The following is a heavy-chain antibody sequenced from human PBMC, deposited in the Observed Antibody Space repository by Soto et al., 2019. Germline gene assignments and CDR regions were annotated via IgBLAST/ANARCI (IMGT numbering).Heavy chain of an antibody. D-gene: IGHD6-19*01. Sequence: GGSLRLSCAASGFTFSSYAMSWVRQAPGKGLEWVSAISGSGGSTYYADSVKGRFTISRDNSKNTLYLQMNSLRAEDTAVYYCADSYSSGWAGFGAFDIWGQGTMVTVSS. CDR1: GFTFSSYA. J-gene: IGHJ3*02. CDR3: ADSYSSGWAGFGAFDI. V-gene: IGHV3-23*01. CDR2: ISGSGGST.